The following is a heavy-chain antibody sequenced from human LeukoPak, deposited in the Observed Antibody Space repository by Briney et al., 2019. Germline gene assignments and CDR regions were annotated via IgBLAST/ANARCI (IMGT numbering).Heavy chain of an antibody. CDR3: ARRVGSWFDP. V-gene: IGHV4-59*08. Sequence: SETLSLTCTVSGGSISSYYWSWIRQPPGKGLEWIGYIYYSGSTNYNPSLKSRVTISVDTSKNQLSLKLSSVTAADTAVYYCARRVGSWFDPWGQGTLVTVSS. CDR2: IYYSGST. CDR1: GGSISSYY. J-gene: IGHJ5*02. D-gene: IGHD2-15*01.